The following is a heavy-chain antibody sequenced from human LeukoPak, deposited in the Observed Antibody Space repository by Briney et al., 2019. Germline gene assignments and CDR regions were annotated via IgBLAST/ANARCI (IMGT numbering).Heavy chain of an antibody. V-gene: IGHV3-7*01. CDR1: GFSFTGYW. D-gene: IGHD5-12*01. Sequence: RAGGSLRLSCAASGFSFTGYWMTWVRQAPGKGLEWVARLHPDGSERNYVGSLEGRFTVFGDNARGSLFLQMHSLRVEDTAVYYCARGGYSFDYLGQGTLVTVSS. CDR3: ARGGYSFDY. CDR2: LHPDGSER. J-gene: IGHJ4*02.